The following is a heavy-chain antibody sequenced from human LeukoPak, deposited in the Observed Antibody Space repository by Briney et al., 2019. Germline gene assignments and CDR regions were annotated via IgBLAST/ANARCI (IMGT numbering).Heavy chain of an antibody. CDR1: GFTLSIYW. J-gene: IGHJ4*02. Sequence: GGSLRLSCEGSGFTLSIYWMSWVRQAPGKGLEWGANIKEDGSEKYYVDSVKGRFTISKDNAKNSLYLQMNSLRAEDTAVYYCTRDECWGQGTLVTVSS. V-gene: IGHV3-7*01. CDR3: TRDEC. D-gene: IGHD3-3*01. CDR2: IKEDGSEK.